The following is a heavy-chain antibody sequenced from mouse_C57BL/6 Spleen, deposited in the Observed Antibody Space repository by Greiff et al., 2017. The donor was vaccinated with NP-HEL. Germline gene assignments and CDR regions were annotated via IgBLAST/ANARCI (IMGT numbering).Heavy chain of an antibody. V-gene: IGHV1-81*01. Sequence: QVQLQQSGAELARPGASVKLSCKASGYTFTSYGISWVKQRPGQGLEWIGEIYPRSGNTYYNEKFKGKATVTADKSSSTAYMELRSLTSEDSAVYFCERSVEATEGCAMDYWGQGTSVTVSS. CDR3: ERSVEATEGCAMDY. CDR1: GYTFTSYG. J-gene: IGHJ4*01. CDR2: IYPRSGNT. D-gene: IGHD1-1*01.